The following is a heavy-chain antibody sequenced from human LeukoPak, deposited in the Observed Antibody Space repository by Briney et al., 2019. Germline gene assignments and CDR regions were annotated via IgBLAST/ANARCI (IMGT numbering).Heavy chain of an antibody. V-gene: IGHV3-48*03. CDR3: ARDRPGYTSSWYSPFDY. CDR2: ISTTGTTI. J-gene: IGHJ4*02. CDR1: EFTFSSDE. Sequence: PGGSLRLSCTASEFTFSSDEMNWVRQAPGKGLEWVAYISTTGTTIYYADSVKGRFTISRDNAKNSLYLQMNRLRADDTAVYYCARDRPGYTSSWYSPFDYWGKGTLVTVSS. D-gene: IGHD6-13*01.